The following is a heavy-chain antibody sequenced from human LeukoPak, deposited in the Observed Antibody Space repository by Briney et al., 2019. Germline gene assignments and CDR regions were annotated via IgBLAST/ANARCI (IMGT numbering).Heavy chain of an antibody. CDR3: ATVEWDTPHAYFDY. CDR1: GGTFSSYA. V-gene: IGHV1-69*05. CDR2: IIPIFGTA. J-gene: IGHJ4*02. Sequence: GSSVKVSCKASGGTFSSYAISWVRQAPVQGLEWMGGIIPIFGTANYAQKFQGRVTITTDESTSTAYMELSSLRSEDTAVYYCATVEWDTPHAYFDYWGQGTLVTVSS. D-gene: IGHD3-3*01.